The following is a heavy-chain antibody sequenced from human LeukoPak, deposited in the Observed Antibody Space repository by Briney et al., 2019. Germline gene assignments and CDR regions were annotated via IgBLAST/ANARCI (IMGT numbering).Heavy chain of an antibody. V-gene: IGHV3-21*01. CDR1: GFTFSSYS. Sequence: PGGSLRLSCAASGFTFSSYSMNWVRQAPGKGLEWVSSISSSSSYIYYADSVKGRFTTSRGNAKNSLYLQMNSLRAEDTAVYYCESPPSDFWRWGGGNWGQGTLVTVSS. CDR3: ESPPSDFWRWGGGN. CDR2: ISSSSSYI. J-gene: IGHJ4*02. D-gene: IGHD3-3*01.